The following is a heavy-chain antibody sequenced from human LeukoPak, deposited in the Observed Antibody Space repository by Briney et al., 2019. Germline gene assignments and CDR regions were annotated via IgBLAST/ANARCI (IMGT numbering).Heavy chain of an antibody. V-gene: IGHV1-2*06. CDR2: INPNSGGT. D-gene: IGHD3-3*01. CDR1: GYTFTCYY. J-gene: IGHJ3*02. CDR3: ARERYDFWSGYQDDAFDI. Sequence: ASVKVSCKASGYTFTCYYMHWVRQAPGQGLEWMGRINPNSGGTNYAQKFQGRVTMTRDTSISTAYMELSRLRSDDTAVYYCARERYDFWSGYQDDAFDIWGQGTMVTVSS.